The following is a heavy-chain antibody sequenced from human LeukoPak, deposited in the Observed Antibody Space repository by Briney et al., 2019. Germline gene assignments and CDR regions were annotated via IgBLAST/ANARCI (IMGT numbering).Heavy chain of an antibody. J-gene: IGHJ4*02. CDR1: GFTFSGYA. D-gene: IGHD2-2*01. Sequence: GGSLRLSCAASGFTFSGYAIHWVRQASGKGLEWVCRIRDKANSYATAYIASVKGRFTISRDDSKNTAYLQMSSLKTEDTAVYYCTRWDCTTTGCYPFDYWGQGTLVTVSS. V-gene: IGHV3-73*01. CDR2: IRDKANSYAT. CDR3: TRWDCTTTGCYPFDY.